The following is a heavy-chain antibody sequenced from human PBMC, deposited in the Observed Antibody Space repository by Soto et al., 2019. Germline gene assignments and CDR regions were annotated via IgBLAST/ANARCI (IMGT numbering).Heavy chain of an antibody. V-gene: IGHV4-39*01. CDR3: ARLFPVAFGV. D-gene: IGHD3-10*02. CDR2: IYYSGST. CDR1: GGSISSSSYY. Sequence: SATLSLTCTVSGGSISSSSYYWGWIRQAPGKGLEWIGSIYYSGSTYYNPSLKSRVTISVDTSKNQFSLKLSSVTAADTAVYYCARLFPVAFGVWGQGTMVTVAS. J-gene: IGHJ3*01.